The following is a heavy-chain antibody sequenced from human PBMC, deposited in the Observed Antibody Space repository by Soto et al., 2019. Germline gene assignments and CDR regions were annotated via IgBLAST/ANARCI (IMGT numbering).Heavy chain of an antibody. CDR2: IRGSGDNT. J-gene: IGHJ3*01. Sequence: DVQLLESGGGLVQPGGSLRLACAASGFTFSNYAMTWVRQAPGKGLEWVSAIRGSGDNTYYADSVRGRFTISRDNSKNMLYLQMNSLRAEDTAVYYCAKDYYEMECCLDTFDAWGQGTTVTVFS. D-gene: IGHD3-16*01. CDR1: GFTFSNYA. CDR3: AKDYYEMECCLDTFDA. V-gene: IGHV3-23*01.